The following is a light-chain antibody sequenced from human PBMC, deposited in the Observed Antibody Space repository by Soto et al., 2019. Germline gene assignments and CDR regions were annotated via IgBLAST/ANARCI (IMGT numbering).Light chain of an antibody. CDR2: GAS. Sequence: EIVLTQSPGTLSLSPGERATLSCRASQSVSSSYLAWYQQKPGHAPRLLIYGASSGATGIPDRFSGSGSGTEFTLTISRLEPEDFAVYYCQQYGSSPWTFGQGTKVEIK. V-gene: IGKV3-20*01. CDR1: QSVSSSY. CDR3: QQYGSSPWT. J-gene: IGKJ1*01.